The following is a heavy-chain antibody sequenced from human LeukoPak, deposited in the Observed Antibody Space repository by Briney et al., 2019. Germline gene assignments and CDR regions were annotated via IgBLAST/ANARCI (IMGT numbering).Heavy chain of an antibody. Sequence: KPSETLSLTCTVSGGSISSYYWSWIRQPPGKGLEWIGYIYHSGSTNYNPSLKSRVTISVDTSKNQFSLKLSSVTAADTAVYYCARVISGYDSVALFDYWGQGTLVTVSS. V-gene: IGHV4-59*01. J-gene: IGHJ4*02. CDR2: IYHSGST. CDR3: ARVISGYDSVALFDY. CDR1: GGSISSYY. D-gene: IGHD5-12*01.